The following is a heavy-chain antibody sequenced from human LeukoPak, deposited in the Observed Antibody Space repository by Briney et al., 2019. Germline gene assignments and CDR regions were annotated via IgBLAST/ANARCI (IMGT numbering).Heavy chain of an antibody. V-gene: IGHV3-23*01. CDR1: GFTFSSYA. D-gene: IGHD3-22*01. Sequence: PGGSLRLSCAASGFTFSSYALSWVRQASGKGLEWVSAISGSGGSTYYADSVKGRFTISRDNSKNTLYLQMNSLRAEDTAVYYCAKDQSPSYYYDSSGYYYVLIGAFDIWGQGTMVTVSS. CDR3: AKDQSPSYYYDSSGYYYVLIGAFDI. J-gene: IGHJ3*02. CDR2: ISGSGGST.